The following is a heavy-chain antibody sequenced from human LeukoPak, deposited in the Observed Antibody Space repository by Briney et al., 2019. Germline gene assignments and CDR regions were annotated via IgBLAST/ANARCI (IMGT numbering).Heavy chain of an antibody. D-gene: IGHD3-22*01. V-gene: IGHV3-23*01. J-gene: IGHJ4*02. CDR3: ARDQKAGDSSGYYYHFDY. CDR2: ISGSGGST. Sequence: PGGSLRLSCAASGFTFSSYAMSWVRQAPGKGLEWVSAISGSGGSTYYADSVKGRFTISRDNSKNTLYLQMGSLRAEDMAVYYCARDQKAGDSSGYYYHFDYWGQGTLVTVSS. CDR1: GFTFSSYA.